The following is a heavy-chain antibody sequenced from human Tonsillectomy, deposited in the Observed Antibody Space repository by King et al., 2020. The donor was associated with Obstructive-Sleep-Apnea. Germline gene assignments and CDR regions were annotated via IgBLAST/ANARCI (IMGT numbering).Heavy chain of an antibody. CDR2: ISFDGKNE. Sequence: VQLVESGGRVVQPGRSLRLSCAASGFTFSSYAMHWVRQAPGKGLEWVSVISFDGKNEYYADSVKGRFTISRDNSKNTLFLLLNSLRSEDTAVYYCARGLWFGELSPLGNWGQGTLVTVSS. CDR1: GFTFSSYA. J-gene: IGHJ4*02. D-gene: IGHD3-10*01. CDR3: ARGLWFGELSPLGN. V-gene: IGHV3-30*04.